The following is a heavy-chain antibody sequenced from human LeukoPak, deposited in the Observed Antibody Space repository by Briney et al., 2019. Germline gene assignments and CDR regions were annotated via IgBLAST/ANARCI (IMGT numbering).Heavy chain of an antibody. CDR1: GYTFTSYG. CDR3: ATVLSSSGYYSYFDY. CDR2: ISAYNGNT. J-gene: IGHJ4*02. V-gene: IGHV1-18*01. D-gene: IGHD3-22*01. Sequence: ASVKVSCKASGYTFTSYGISWVRQAPGQGLEWMGWISAYNGNTIYAQKFQGRVTMTEDTSTDTAYMELSSLRSEDTAVYYCATVLSSSGYYSYFDYWGQGTLVTVSS.